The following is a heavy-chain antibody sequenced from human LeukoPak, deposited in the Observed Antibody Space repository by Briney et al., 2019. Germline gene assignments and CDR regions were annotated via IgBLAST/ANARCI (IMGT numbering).Heavy chain of an antibody. D-gene: IGHD3-10*01. CDR2: ISSSSSYI. V-gene: IGHV3-21*01. J-gene: IGHJ6*02. Sequence: GGSLRLSCAASGFTFSSYSMNWVRQAPGKGLEWVSSISSSSSYIYYADSVKGRFTISRGNAKNSLYLQMNSLRAEDTAVYYCARGPGFGETYHYYYYGMDVWGQGTTVTVSS. CDR1: GFTFSSYS. CDR3: ARGPGFGETYHYYYYGMDV.